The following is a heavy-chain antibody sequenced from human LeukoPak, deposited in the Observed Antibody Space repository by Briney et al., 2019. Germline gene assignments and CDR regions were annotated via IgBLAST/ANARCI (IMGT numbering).Heavy chain of an antibody. CDR1: GGSVSSSSYY. D-gene: IGHD2-8*01. CDR3: ARRNIVLMVLQN. J-gene: IGHJ4*02. Sequence: SETLSLTXTVSGGSVSSSSYYWGWIRQPPGKGLEWIGSIYYSGSTYYNPSLKSRVTISVDTSKNQFSLKLSSVTAADTAVYYCARRNIVLMVLQNWGQGTLVTVSS. CDR2: IYYSGST. V-gene: IGHV4-39*01.